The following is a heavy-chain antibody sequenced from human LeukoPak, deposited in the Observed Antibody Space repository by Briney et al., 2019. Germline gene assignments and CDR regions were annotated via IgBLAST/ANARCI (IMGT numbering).Heavy chain of an antibody. J-gene: IGHJ5*02. Sequence: PSGTLSLTCTVSGGSISSFYWSWIRQPPGKGLEWIGYIYYSGSTNYNPSLKSRVTMSVDTSKNQFSLKLSSVTAADTAVYYRARGAGGSGSYYLLTWGQGTLVTVSS. CDR1: GGSISSFY. V-gene: IGHV4-59*12. D-gene: IGHD3-10*01. CDR3: ARGAGGSGSYYLLT. CDR2: IYYSGST.